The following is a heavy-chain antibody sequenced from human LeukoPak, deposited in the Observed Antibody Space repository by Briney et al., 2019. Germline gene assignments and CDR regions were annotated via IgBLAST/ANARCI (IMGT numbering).Heavy chain of an antibody. CDR3: ALDHRYAFDT. Sequence: GGSLRLSCAASGFTFSDYSMNWVRPAPGKGLEWISYVGISSGNTKYADSVKGRFTISGDSAKNSVFLQMNNLRVEDTAVYYCALDHRYAFDTWGQGTLVTVSS. CDR1: GFTFSDYS. D-gene: IGHD5-12*01. V-gene: IGHV3-48*04. J-gene: IGHJ4*02. CDR2: VGISSGNT.